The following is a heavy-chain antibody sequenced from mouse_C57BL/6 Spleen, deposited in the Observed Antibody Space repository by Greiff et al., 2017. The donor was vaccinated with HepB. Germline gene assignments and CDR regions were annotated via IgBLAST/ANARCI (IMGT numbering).Heavy chain of an antibody. CDR3: ARDRGGTAY. V-gene: IGHV3-6*01. CDR1: GYSITSGYY. CDR2: ISYDGSN. Sequence: EVKLVESGPGLVKPSQSLSLTCSVTGYSITSGYYWNWIRQFPGNKLEWMGYISYDGSNNYNPSLKNRISITRDTSKNQFFLKLNSVTTEDTATYYCARDRGGTAYWGQGTLVTVSA. J-gene: IGHJ3*01. D-gene: IGHD3-3*01.